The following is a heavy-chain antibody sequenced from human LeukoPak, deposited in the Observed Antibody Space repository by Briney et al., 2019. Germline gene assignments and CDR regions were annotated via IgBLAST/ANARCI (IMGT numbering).Heavy chain of an antibody. CDR3: ARGLDLGYFQR. J-gene: IGHJ1*01. CDR1: GFTFSTYT. V-gene: IGHV3-23*01. Sequence: GGSLRLSCAASGFTFSTYTISWVRQAPGKGLEWISALSGDSDYSYYTDSVKGRFTISRDNPKNTLYLQMNSLRVEDTAVYHCARGLDLGYFQRWGQGTLVTVSS. CDR2: LSGDSDYS. D-gene: IGHD4-11*01.